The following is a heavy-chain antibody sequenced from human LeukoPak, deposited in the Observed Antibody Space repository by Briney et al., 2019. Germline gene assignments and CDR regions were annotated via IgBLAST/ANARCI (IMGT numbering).Heavy chain of an antibody. J-gene: IGHJ4*02. CDR2: IKSDGSEE. D-gene: IGHD3-22*01. V-gene: IGHV3-7*04. Sequence: PGGSLKLSCAASGFTFSGSAIHWVRQAPGKGLEWVAQIKSDGSEEYFADSVRGRFTISRDNAKNSLYLQMDSLRVEDTAVYYCARGDYYDSSGYYTGHWGQGTLVTVSS. CDR3: ARGDYYDSSGYYTGH. CDR1: GFTFSGSA.